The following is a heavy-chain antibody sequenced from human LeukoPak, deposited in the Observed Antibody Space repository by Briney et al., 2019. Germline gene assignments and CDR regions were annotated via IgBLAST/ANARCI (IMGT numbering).Heavy chain of an antibody. CDR3: ARGRRLIVVGHYYYYMDV. J-gene: IGHJ6*03. Sequence: SETLSLTCAVYGGSFSGYYWSWIRQPPGKGLEWIGEINHSGSTNYNPSLRSRVTISVDTSKNQFSLKLSSVTAADTAVYYCARGRRLIVVGHYYYYMDVWGKGTTVTVSS. CDR1: GGSFSGYY. D-gene: IGHD3-22*01. V-gene: IGHV4-34*01. CDR2: INHSGST.